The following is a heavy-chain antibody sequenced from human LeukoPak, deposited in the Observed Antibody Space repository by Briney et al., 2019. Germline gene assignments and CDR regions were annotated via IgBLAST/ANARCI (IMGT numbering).Heavy chain of an antibody. CDR1: GFTFSSYW. J-gene: IGHJ4*02. Sequence: GGSLRLSCAASGFTFSSYWMSWVRQAPGKGLEWVANIKQDGSEKYYVDSVKGRFTISRDNAKNSLYLQMNSLRAEDTAVYYCASVSSGWVIDYWGQGTLVTVSS. CDR3: ASVSSGWVIDY. V-gene: IGHV3-7*01. D-gene: IGHD3-22*01. CDR2: IKQDGSEK.